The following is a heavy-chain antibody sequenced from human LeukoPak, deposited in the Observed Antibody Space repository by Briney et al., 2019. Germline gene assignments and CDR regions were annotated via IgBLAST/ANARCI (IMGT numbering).Heavy chain of an antibody. CDR3: AKDRGSGPTLDY. CDR2: ISGDGGST. CDR1: GFTFDDYA. D-gene: IGHD6-19*01. Sequence: PAGSLRLSCAASGFTFDDYATHWVRQAPGKGLEWISLISGDGGSTYYADPAKGRFTISRDNSKNSLYLQMNSPRTGDTALYYCAKDRGSGPTLDYWGQGTLVTVSS. J-gene: IGHJ4*02. V-gene: IGHV3-43*02.